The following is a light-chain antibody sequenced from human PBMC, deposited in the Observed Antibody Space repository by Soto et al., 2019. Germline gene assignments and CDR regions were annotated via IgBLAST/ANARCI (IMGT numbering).Light chain of an antibody. CDR2: WAS. Sequence: DIVMTQSPDSLAVSLGERATINCKSSRSVLYNSNNKNYLAWYQQKPGQPPKLLIYWASTRESVVPDRFSGSGSGTDFTLTISSLQAEDVAVYYCQHYYTTPRTFGQGTKLEIK. CDR3: QHYYTTPRT. CDR1: RSVLYNSNNKNY. J-gene: IGKJ2*01. V-gene: IGKV4-1*01.